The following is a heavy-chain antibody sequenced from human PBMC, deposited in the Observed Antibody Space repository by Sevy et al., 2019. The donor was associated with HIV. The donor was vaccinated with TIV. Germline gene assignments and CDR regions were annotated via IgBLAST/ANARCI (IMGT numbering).Heavy chain of an antibody. V-gene: IGHV4-59*08. Sequence: SETLSLTCTVSGGSITSLYWNWIRQPPGKGLGWIANIYYNGHINYNPSLKSRVTLSLDTSKNQFYLRLSSVTAADTAMYYCAGENAWGRGYSWGQGTLVTVSS. CDR3: AGENAWGRGYS. CDR1: GGSITSLY. D-gene: IGHD1-26*01. J-gene: IGHJ4*02. CDR2: IYYNGHI.